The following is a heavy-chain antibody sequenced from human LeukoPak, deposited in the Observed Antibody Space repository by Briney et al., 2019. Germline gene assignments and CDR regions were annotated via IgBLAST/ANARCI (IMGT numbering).Heavy chain of an antibody. D-gene: IGHD2-2*01. CDR2: INPNSGGT. CDR1: GYTFTGYY. Sequence: ASVKVSCKASGYTFTGYYMHWVRQAPGQGLEWMGWINPNSGGTNYAQKFQGRVTMTRDTSISTAYMELSRLRSDDTAVYYCAREYVVVSQYNWFDPWGQGTLVTVSS. V-gene: IGHV1-2*02. CDR3: AREYVVVSQYNWFDP. J-gene: IGHJ5*02.